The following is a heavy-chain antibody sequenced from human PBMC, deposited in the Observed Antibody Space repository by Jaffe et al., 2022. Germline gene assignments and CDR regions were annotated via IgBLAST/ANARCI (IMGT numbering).Heavy chain of an antibody. D-gene: IGHD5-12*01. CDR1: GGSISSYY. V-gene: IGHV4-59*01. CDR2: IYYSGST. CDR3: ARVLLYSGYGPGGYYFDY. Sequence: QVQLQESGPGLVKPSETLSLTCTVSGGSISSYYWSWIRQPPGKGLEWIGYIYYSGSTNYNPSLKSRVTISVDTSKNQFSLKLSSVTAADTAVYYCARVLLYSGYGPGGYYFDYWGQGTLVTVSS. J-gene: IGHJ4*02.